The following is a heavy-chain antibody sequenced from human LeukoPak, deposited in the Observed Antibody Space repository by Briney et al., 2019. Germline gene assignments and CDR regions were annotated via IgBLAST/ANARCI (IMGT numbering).Heavy chain of an antibody. CDR3: ARAPRRLRCMGLVN. CDR2: INHTGST. Sequence: SETLSLTCAVYGGSFSGYYWSWIRQPPGKGLEWIGEINHTGSTNYNPSLKSRVTMSVDTSKKQVSLKLSSVTAADTDVFYCARAPRRLRCMGLVNWGQGTLVTVSS. V-gene: IGHV4-34*01. J-gene: IGHJ4*02. D-gene: IGHD5-12*01. CDR1: GGSFSGYY.